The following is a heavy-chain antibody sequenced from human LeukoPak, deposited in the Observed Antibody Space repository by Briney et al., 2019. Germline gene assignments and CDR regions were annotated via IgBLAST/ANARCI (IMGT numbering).Heavy chain of an antibody. Sequence: GGSLRLSCAATGFTFSSYAMHWVRQAPGKGLEWVAVISYDGSNKYYADSVKGRFTISRDNSKNPLYLQMHSLRAEDTAVYYCAREALGSSWYPSYFDYWGQGTLVTVSS. CDR3: AREALGSSWYPSYFDY. J-gene: IGHJ4*02. CDR2: ISYDGSNK. D-gene: IGHD6-13*01. CDR1: GFTFSSYA. V-gene: IGHV3-30-3*01.